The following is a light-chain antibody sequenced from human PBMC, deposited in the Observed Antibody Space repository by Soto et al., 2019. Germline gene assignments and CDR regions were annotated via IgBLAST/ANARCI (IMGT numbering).Light chain of an antibody. CDR3: QQYGSSPGT. Sequence: EIVLTQSPGTLSLTPGERATLSCRASQSVSSDYLAWFQQKPGQAPRLLISGASNRDTGIPDRFSGSGSGTDFTLTISRLEPEDFAMYYCQQYGSSPGTFGQGTKVEVK. CDR2: GAS. V-gene: IGKV3-20*01. CDR1: QSVSSDY. J-gene: IGKJ1*01.